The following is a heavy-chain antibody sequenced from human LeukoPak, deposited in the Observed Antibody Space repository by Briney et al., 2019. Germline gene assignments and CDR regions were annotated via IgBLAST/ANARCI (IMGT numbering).Heavy chain of an antibody. CDR2: IYDSGST. J-gene: IGHJ4*02. CDR1: GGSIRSSYYY. Sequence: PSETLSLTCTVSGGSIRSSYYYWGWGRQPPGRGLEWIGSIYDSGSTHYNPSLKSRVTISVHTSKNQFSLKLNSVTAADTAVYYCARHYGRWGQGTLVTVSS. D-gene: IGHD3-10*01. CDR3: ARHYGR. V-gene: IGHV4-39*01.